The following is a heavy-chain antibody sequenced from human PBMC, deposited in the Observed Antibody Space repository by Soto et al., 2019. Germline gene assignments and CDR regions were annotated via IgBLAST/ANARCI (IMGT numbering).Heavy chain of an antibody. Sequence: GESLNTSYKAAGYIFTSYWISWVRQMPGKGLELMGRIDPSDSYNNYSPSFHGDVTTSADKSISTAYLQWSSLKASDTAMYYCARHDELRTGYRFDYWGQGTLVTVSS. CDR1: GYIFTSYW. V-gene: IGHV5-10-1*01. J-gene: IGHJ4*02. CDR2: IDPSDSYN. D-gene: IGHD3-9*01. CDR3: ARHDELRTGYRFDY.